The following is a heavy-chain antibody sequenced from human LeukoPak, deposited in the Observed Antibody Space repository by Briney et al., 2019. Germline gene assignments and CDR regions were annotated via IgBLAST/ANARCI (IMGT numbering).Heavy chain of an antibody. D-gene: IGHD6-13*01. J-gene: IGHJ4*02. CDR2: IKQDGSEK. V-gene: IGHV3-7*01. Sequence: PGGSLRLSCAASGFTFSSYWMSWVRQAPGKGLEWVANIKQDGSEKYYVDSVKGRFTISRDNAKNSLYVQMNSLRAEDTAVYYCARDLMTYTSSWAGLANDYWGQGTLVTGSS. CDR1: GFTFSSYW. CDR3: ARDLMTYTSSWAGLANDY.